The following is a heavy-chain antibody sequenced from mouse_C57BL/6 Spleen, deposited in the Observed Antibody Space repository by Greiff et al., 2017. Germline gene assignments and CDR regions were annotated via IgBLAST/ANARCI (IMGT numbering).Heavy chain of an antibody. J-gene: IGHJ4*01. V-gene: IGHV3-6*01. CDR3: ANFYYDYLYYAMDY. CDR1: GYSITSGYY. D-gene: IGHD2-4*01. CDR2: ISYDGSN. Sequence: ESGPGLVKPSQSLSLTCSVTGYSITSGYYWNWIRQFPGNKLEWMGYISYDGSNNYNPSLKNRISITRDTSKNQFFLKLNSVTTEDTATYYCANFYYDYLYYAMDYWGQGTSVTVSS.